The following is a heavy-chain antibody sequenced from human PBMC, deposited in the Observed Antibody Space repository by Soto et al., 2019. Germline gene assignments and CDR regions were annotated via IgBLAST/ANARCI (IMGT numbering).Heavy chain of an antibody. D-gene: IGHD4-17*01. Sequence: VVAPIVSCAASGFTFNKYGMHWVRQAPGKGLEWVAAISNDGSSEYYADSVKGRFIISRDNSKKTLYLEMNSLRAEDTAVYYCARAGGTTVTGLWHFDSWGQGTLVTVSS. CDR2: ISNDGSSE. J-gene: IGHJ4*02. V-gene: IGHV3-30*03. CDR1: GFTFNKYG. CDR3: ARAGGTTVTGLWHFDS.